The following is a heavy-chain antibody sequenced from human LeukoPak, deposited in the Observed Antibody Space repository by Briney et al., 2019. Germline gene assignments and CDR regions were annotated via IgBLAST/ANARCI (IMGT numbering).Heavy chain of an antibody. CDR3: VRDDDRPDNGLDY. D-gene: IGHD3-22*01. Sequence: GGSLRLSCAASGFTFSSYATSWVRQAPGKGLEWVSAISGSGGSTYYADSVKGRFTISRDNSKNTLYLQMNSLRAEDTAVYYCVRDDDRPDNGLDYWGQGTLVTVSS. CDR2: ISGSGGST. CDR1: GFTFSSYA. V-gene: IGHV3-23*01. J-gene: IGHJ4*02.